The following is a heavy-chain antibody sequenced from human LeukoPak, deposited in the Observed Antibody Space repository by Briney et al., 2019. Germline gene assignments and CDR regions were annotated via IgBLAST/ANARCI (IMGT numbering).Heavy chain of an antibody. CDR3: ARALGICSGGSCHGGLDY. CDR1: GGSVSSGSYY. Sequence: SETLSLTCTVSGGSVSSGSYYWSWIRQPPGRGLEWIGYIFYNGSTNYNPSLKSRVTISVDTSKNHFSLRLSSVTAADTAVYYCARALGICSGGSCHGGLDYWGQGTLVTVSS. V-gene: IGHV4-61*03. D-gene: IGHD2-15*01. CDR2: IFYNGST. J-gene: IGHJ4*02.